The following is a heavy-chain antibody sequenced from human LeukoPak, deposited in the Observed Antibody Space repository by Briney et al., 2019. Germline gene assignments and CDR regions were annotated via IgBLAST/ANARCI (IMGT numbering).Heavy chain of an antibody. V-gene: IGHV4-38-2*02. CDR3: ARVPGVYFDFSIGFGSGWFDP. CDR1: GYPINIDYS. J-gene: IGHJ5*02. CDR2: ISPKGIT. D-gene: IGHD3-3*01. Sequence: SETLSLTCFVSGYPINIDYSWGWIRPSPGKGLEWIGVISPKGITYYNPSLRGRVSISPDTSKNQFSLRLSSMTATDTAMYYCARVPGVYFDFSIGFGSGWFDPWGQGILVTVSS.